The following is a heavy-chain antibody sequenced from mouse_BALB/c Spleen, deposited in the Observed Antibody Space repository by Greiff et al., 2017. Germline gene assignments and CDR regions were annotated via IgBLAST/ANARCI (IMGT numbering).Heavy chain of an antibody. CDR2: ISSGGGNT. V-gene: IGHV5-9*03. J-gene: IGHJ3*01. CDR1: GFTFSSYT. Sequence: EVKLVESGGGLVKPGGSLKLSCAASGFTFSSYTMSWVRQTPEKRLEWVATISSGGGNTYYPDSVKGRFTISRDNAKNNLYLQMSSLRSEDTALYYCARCYGTWFAYGGQGTLVTVSA. CDR3: ARCYGTWFAY. D-gene: IGHD1-2*01.